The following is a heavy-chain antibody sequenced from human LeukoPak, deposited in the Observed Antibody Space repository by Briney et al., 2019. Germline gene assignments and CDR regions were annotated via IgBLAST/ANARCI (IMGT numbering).Heavy chain of an antibody. CDR3: AKDRRYDSSWYGAGDY. V-gene: IGHV3-23*01. D-gene: IGHD6-13*01. CDR1: GFSFSSYG. CDR2: ISGSGGTT. J-gene: IGHJ4*02. Sequence: GGTLRLSCAASGFSFSSYGMSWVRQAPGKGLEWVSAISGSGGTTYYADSVKGRFTISRDYSRNTLYLQMNSLRAEDTAVYYCAKDRRYDSSWYGAGDYWGQGTLVTVSS.